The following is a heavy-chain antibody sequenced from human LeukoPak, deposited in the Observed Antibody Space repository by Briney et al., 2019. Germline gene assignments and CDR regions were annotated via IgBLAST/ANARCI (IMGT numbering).Heavy chain of an antibody. Sequence: GGSLRLSCAASRFTLGTYWMTWVRQGPGKGLEWVANIKRDGSEKYYVDSVKGRFIVSRDNAKNSLFLQMNSLRAEDTGVYYCARVSYGAFDYWGQGTLVTVSS. D-gene: IGHD4-17*01. V-gene: IGHV3-7*01. J-gene: IGHJ4*02. CDR3: ARVSYGAFDY. CDR2: IKRDGSEK. CDR1: RFTLGTYW.